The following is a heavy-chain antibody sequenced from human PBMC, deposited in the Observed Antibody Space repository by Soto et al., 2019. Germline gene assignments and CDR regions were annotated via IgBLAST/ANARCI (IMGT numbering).Heavy chain of an antibody. CDR3: ARDRDYYGSGSYFHDTLNGSDV. Sequence: LCLTCALSGGSISSGDYYWSWIRQPPGQVLEWIGYIYYSGSTYYNPSLKSRVTISVDTSKNQFSLKLSSVTAADTAVYYCARDRDYYGSGSYFHDTLNGSDVWGQGTTVTVSS. CDR2: IYYSGST. J-gene: IGHJ6*02. V-gene: IGHV4-30-4*01. CDR1: GGSISSGDYY. D-gene: IGHD3-10*01.